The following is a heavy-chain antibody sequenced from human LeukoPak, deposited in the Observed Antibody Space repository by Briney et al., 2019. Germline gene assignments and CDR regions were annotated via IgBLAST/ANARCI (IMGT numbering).Heavy chain of an antibody. J-gene: IGHJ6*02. CDR1: GGSISCYY. CDR3: ARAHSSGWYSPKGDYYGMDV. D-gene: IGHD6-19*01. V-gene: IGHV4-59*01. CDR2: IYYSGST. Sequence: PSETLSLTCTVSGGSISCYYWSWIRQPPGKGLEWIGYIYYSGSTNYNPSLKSRVTISVDTSKNQFSLKLSSVTAADTAVYYCARAHSSGWYSPKGDYYGMDVWGQGTTVTVSS.